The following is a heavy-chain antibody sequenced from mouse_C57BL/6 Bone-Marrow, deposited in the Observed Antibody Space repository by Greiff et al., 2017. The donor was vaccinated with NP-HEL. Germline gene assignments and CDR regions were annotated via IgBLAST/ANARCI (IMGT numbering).Heavy chain of an antibody. CDR2: INPGSGGT. CDR3: ARNSNYDWYFDV. V-gene: IGHV1-54*01. Sequence: VQLVESGAELVRPGTSVKVSCKASGYAFTNYLIEWVKQRPGQGLEWIGVINPGSGGTNYNEKFKGKATLTADKSSSTAYMQLSSLTSEDSAVYFCARNSNYDWYFDVWGTGTTVTVSS. J-gene: IGHJ1*03. D-gene: IGHD2-5*01. CDR1: GYAFTNYL.